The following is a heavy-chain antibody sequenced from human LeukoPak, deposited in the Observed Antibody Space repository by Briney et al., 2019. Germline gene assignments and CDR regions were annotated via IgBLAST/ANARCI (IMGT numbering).Heavy chain of an antibody. Sequence: SETLSLTCTVSGGSISSGDYYWSWIRQPPGKGLEWIGYIYYSGSTYYNPSLKSRVTISVDKSKNQFSLKLSSVTAADTAVYYCARDPCSGGSCYSKLDPWGQGTLVTVSS. CDR1: GGSISSGDYY. J-gene: IGHJ5*02. V-gene: IGHV4-30-4*01. D-gene: IGHD2-15*01. CDR3: ARDPCSGGSCYSKLDP. CDR2: IYYSGST.